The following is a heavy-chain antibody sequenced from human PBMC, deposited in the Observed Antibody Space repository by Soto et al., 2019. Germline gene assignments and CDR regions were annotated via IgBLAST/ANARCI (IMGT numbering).Heavy chain of an antibody. D-gene: IGHD2-15*01. J-gene: IGHJ4*02. CDR1: GFTFNRHP. Sequence: QVQLVESVGGVVHPGRSLRLSGAASGFTFNRHPLHWVRQAPGKLLERVAVISHDGNKKYYADSVNGRFTISRENTMNMLYLQRHGLRTADTAIFYCERASGHIDATLHDPFDHWGQGALVTVSS. CDR3: ERASGHIDATLHDPFDH. CDR2: ISHDGNKK. V-gene: IGHV3-30-3*01.